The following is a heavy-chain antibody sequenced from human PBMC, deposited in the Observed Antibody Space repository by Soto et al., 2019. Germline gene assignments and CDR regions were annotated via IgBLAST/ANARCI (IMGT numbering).Heavy chain of an antibody. V-gene: IGHV3-23*01. D-gene: IGHD1-1*01. CDR1: GFTISSYA. Sequence: GGSLRLSCAASGFTISSYAMYWVRQAPGKGLEWVSAISDRGDTTHYADSVKGRFTISRDTSKNTLYLQLNTLRADGTAVYYCAKDKPGTTSFDCWGQGTLVTVSS. J-gene: IGHJ4*02. CDR3: AKDKPGTTSFDC. CDR2: ISDRGDTT.